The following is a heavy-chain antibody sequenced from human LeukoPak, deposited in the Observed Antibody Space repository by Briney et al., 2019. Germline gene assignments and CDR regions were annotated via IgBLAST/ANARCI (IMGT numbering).Heavy chain of an antibody. Sequence: GASVKVSCKASGYTFTSYGISWVRQAPGQGLEWMGWINPNSGGTNYAQKFQGRVTMTRDTSISTAYMELSRLRSDDTAVYYCARPRIQLWLDYGMDVWGQGTTVTVSS. V-gene: IGHV1-2*02. D-gene: IGHD5-18*01. CDR3: ARPRIQLWLDYGMDV. CDR2: INPNSGGT. J-gene: IGHJ6*02. CDR1: GYTFTSYG.